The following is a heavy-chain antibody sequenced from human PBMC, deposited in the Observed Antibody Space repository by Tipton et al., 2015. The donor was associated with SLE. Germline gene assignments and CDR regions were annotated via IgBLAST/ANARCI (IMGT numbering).Heavy chain of an antibody. CDR2: INHSGST. Sequence: TLSLTCTVSGGSVSSGSYYWSWIRQPPGKGLEWIGEINHSGSTNYNPSLKSRVTISVDTSKNQLSLKLTSVTAADTAVYYCARGGGSPSYWGQGTLVTVSS. D-gene: IGHD2-15*01. V-gene: IGHV4-61*01. CDR1: GGSVSSGSYY. CDR3: ARGGGSPSY. J-gene: IGHJ4*02.